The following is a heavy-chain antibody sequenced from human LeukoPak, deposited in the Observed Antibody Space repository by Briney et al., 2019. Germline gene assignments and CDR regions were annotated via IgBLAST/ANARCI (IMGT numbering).Heavy chain of an antibody. CDR1: GYTFTRYY. J-gene: IGHJ4*02. Sequence: ASVKVSCKASGYTFTRYYMHWVRQAPGHRLEWRGWINPNSAGTNYAPKFQGGVTMTRDTSISAAYMELSRLRSDDTAVYYCASIGPSYSSGSYPDENFDYWGQGTLVTVSS. V-gene: IGHV1-2*02. CDR2: INPNSAGT. D-gene: IGHD6-19*01. CDR3: ASIGPSYSSGSYPDENFDY.